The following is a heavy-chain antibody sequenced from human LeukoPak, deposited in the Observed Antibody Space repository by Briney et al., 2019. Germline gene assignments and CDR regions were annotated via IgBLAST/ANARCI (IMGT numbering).Heavy chain of an antibody. CDR1: GYTFTSYY. J-gene: IGHJ4*02. V-gene: IGHV1-46*03. CDR2: INLSGGST. Sequence: ASVKVSCKASGYTFTSYYMHWVRQAPGQGLEWMGIINLSGGSTSYAQEFQGRVTMTRDTSTTTVYMELSSLRYEDTAVYYCARHQNLYKYFDYWGQGTLVTVSS. CDR3: ARHQNLYKYFDY. D-gene: IGHD1-14*01.